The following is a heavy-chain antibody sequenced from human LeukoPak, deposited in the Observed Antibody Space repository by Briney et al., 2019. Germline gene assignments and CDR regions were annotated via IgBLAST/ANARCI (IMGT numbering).Heavy chain of an antibody. CDR3: ARFSYSIIGFDY. V-gene: IGHV3-7*01. CDR1: GFTFSSYW. J-gene: IGHJ4*01. CDR2: IKQDGSEK. D-gene: IGHD2-15*01. Sequence: PGGSLRLSCAASGFTFSSYWMTWIRQAPGKGLEWVANIKQDGSEKYYVDSVRGRFTISRDNAKNSLYLQMNSLRAEDTAVYYCARFSYSIIGFDYWGHGTLVTVSS.